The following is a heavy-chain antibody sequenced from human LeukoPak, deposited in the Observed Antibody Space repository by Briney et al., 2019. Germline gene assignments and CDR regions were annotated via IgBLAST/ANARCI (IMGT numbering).Heavy chain of an antibody. D-gene: IGHD2-15*01. CDR3: ARDRVRYCSGGSCYWFDP. CDR2: IYTSGST. J-gene: IGHJ5*02. Sequence: SETLSLTCTVSGGSISSYYWSWIRQPAGKGLEWIGRIYTSGSTNYKPSLKSRVTMSVDTSKNQFSLKLSSVTAADTAVYYCARDRVRYCSGGSCYWFDPWGQGTLVTVSS. V-gene: IGHV4-4*07. CDR1: GGSISSYY.